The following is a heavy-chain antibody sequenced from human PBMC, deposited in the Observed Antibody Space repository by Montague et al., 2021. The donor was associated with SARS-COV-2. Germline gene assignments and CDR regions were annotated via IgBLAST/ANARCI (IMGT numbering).Heavy chain of an antibody. Sequence: CAISGDSVTVTSTPSQSGREYASTGLTSVGSTYSRSKWNYDYAVSVKSRMTISPDTSKNQFSLQLNPVTPEDTAVYYCARGGWGAPGTGRLFDYWGQGTLVTVSS. CDR3: ARGGWGAPGTGRLFDY. V-gene: IGHV6-1*01. D-gene: IGHD3-10*01. J-gene: IGHJ4*02. CDR1: GDSVTVTSTP. CDR2: TYSRSKWNY.